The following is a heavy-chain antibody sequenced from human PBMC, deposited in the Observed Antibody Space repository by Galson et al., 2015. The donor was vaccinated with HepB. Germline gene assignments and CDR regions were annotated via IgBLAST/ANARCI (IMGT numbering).Heavy chain of an antibody. D-gene: IGHD3-22*01. CDR2: IYSGGST. Sequence: SLRLSCAASGFTVSSNYMSWVRQAPGKGLEWVSVIYSGGSTYYADSVKGRFTISRDNSKNTLYLQMNSLRAEDAAVYYCAIDSSGYWGFDYWGQGTLVTVSS. CDR1: GFTVSSNY. V-gene: IGHV3-66*02. J-gene: IGHJ4*02. CDR3: AIDSSGYWGFDY.